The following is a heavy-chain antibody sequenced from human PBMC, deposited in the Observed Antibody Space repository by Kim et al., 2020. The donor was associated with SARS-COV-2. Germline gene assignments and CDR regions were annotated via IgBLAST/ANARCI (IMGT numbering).Heavy chain of an antibody. CDR3: TRAGNFRHDY. V-gene: IGHV3-74*03. D-gene: IGHD1-1*01. J-gene: IGHJ4*02. Sequence: TKNANAVKVRITIPRDNPKNTMYLQMNSLRAEDTAVYYCTRAGNFRHDYWGQGTLVTVSS. CDR2: T.